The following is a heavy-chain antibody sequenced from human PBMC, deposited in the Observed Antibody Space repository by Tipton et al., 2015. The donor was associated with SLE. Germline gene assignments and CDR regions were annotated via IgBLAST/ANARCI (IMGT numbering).Heavy chain of an antibody. CDR1: GGSISSYY. J-gene: IGHJ4*02. CDR2: IYYSGST. Sequence: GLVKPSETLSLTCTVSGGSISSYYWSWIRQPPGKGLEWIGYIYYSGSTNYNPSLKSRVTISVDTSKNQFSLKLSSVTAADTAVYYCASPVGAGAYWGQGTLVTVSS. V-gene: IGHV4-59*01. CDR3: ASPVGAGAY. D-gene: IGHD1-26*01.